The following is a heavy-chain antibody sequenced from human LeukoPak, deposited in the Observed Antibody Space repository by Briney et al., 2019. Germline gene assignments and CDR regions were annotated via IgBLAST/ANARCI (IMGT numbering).Heavy chain of an antibody. Sequence: GGSLRLSCAASGFTLSRYGMHWVRQAPGKGLEWVAVISYDGSNKYYTDSVKGRFTISRDNSKNTLYLQMNSLRAEDTAVYYCAGDRATSYFDYWGQGALVTISS. CDR1: GFTLSRYG. V-gene: IGHV3-30*03. D-gene: IGHD1-26*01. J-gene: IGHJ4*02. CDR3: AGDRATSYFDY. CDR2: ISYDGSNK.